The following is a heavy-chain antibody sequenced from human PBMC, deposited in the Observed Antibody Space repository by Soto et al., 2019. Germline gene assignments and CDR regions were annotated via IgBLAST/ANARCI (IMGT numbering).Heavy chain of an antibody. D-gene: IGHD3-3*01. V-gene: IGHV4-39*01. CDR2: IYYSGST. J-gene: IGHJ4*02. CDR1: GGSISRSTYY. Sequence: PSEPLSLTCTVSGGSISRSTYYWGWILQPPGKGLERIGSIYYSGSTYYNPSLKSRVTISVYTSKNQFSLKLSSVTAADTVVYYCARGAAAWSASYYFDYWVQGTLVTVS. CDR3: ARGAAAWSASYYFDY.